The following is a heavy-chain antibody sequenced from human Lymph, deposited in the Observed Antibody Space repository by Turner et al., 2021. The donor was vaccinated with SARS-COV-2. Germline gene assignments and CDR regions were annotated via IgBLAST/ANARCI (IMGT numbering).Heavy chain of an antibody. CDR2: INPNSGGT. Sequence: QVQLVPFWAEVKKPGASVKVPCQASGYNINGHYMAWVRQAPGQGLEWMGWINPNSGGTNYAQKFQGRVTMTRDTSISTAYMELSRLRSDDTAVYYCARDVERYNDFWSGYSGGYGLDVWGQGTTVTVSS. V-gene: IGHV1-2*02. J-gene: IGHJ6*02. CDR3: ARDVERYNDFWSGYSGGYGLDV. D-gene: IGHD3-3*01. CDR1: GYNINGHY.